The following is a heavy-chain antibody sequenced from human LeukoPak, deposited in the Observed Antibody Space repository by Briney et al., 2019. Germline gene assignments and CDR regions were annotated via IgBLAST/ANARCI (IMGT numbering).Heavy chain of an antibody. CDR2: FSHSGTT. D-gene: IGHD2-21*02. J-gene: IGHJ6*01. V-gene: IGHV4-38-2*02. Sequence: SETLSLTCSVTGYPIRSGYYWGWIRQPPGKGLEWIGSFSHSGTTNYNPSLKTRVAISVDRSKNQFSLKVTSVTAADTAVYYCARTYCGGDCQNYYYYGMDFWGQGSTVTVSS. CDR1: GYPIRSGYY. CDR3: ARTYCGGDCQNYYYYGMDF.